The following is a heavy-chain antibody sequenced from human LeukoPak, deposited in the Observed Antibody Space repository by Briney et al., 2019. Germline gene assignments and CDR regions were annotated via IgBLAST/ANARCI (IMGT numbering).Heavy chain of an antibody. D-gene: IGHD4-11*01. CDR1: GGSISSSSYY. CDR3: ARPNSNYLGNDAFDI. V-gene: IGHV4-39*07. J-gene: IGHJ3*02. Sequence: SETLSLTCTVSGGSISSSSYYWGWIRQPPGKGLEWIGSIYYSGSTYYNPSLKSRVTISVDTSKNQFSLKLSSVTAADTAVYYCARPNSNYLGNDAFDIWGQGTMVTVSS. CDR2: IYYSGST.